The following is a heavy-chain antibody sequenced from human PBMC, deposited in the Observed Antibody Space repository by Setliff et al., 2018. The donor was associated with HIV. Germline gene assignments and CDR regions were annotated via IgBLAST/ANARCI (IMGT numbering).Heavy chain of an antibody. CDR2: IEPSSGGT. CDR1: GYTFTAYY. J-gene: IGHJ3*01. Sequence: ASVKVSCKASGYTFTAYYIHRVRQAPGHGLQLMGRIEPSSGGTNYIQKFQGRVTITRDTSIYTVYMELTGLTSDDTAVYYCARQDHSSVNSGSLYAFDVWGQGTMVTVSS. V-gene: IGHV1-2*06. D-gene: IGHD3-22*01. CDR3: ARQDHSSVNSGSLYAFDV.